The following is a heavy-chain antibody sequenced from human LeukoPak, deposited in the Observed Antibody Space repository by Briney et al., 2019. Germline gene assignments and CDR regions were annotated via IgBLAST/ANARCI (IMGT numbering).Heavy chain of an antibody. Sequence: GGSLRLSCAVSGFTFSNYWMSWVRQAPGKGLEWVGFIRSKAYGGTTEYAASVKGRFTISRDDSKSIAYLQMNSLKTEDTAVYYCTSPYDFWSGYDDAFDIWGQGTMVTVSS. CDR1: GFTFSNYW. V-gene: IGHV3-49*04. CDR2: IRSKAYGGTT. J-gene: IGHJ3*02. D-gene: IGHD3-3*01. CDR3: TSPYDFWSGYDDAFDI.